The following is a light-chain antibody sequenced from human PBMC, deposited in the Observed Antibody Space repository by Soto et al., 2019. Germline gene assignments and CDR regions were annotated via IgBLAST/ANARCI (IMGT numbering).Light chain of an antibody. J-gene: IGKJ1*01. CDR1: QSVGYH. CDR3: QQYNNWPIT. Sequence: EIVLTQSPATLSLSPGERATLSCRASQSVGYHLAWYQQKPGQAPRLLIYGASTRATGIPARFSGSGSGTEFTLTISSLQSEDFAVYYCQQYNNWPITFGQGTKVDIK. CDR2: GAS. V-gene: IGKV3-15*01.